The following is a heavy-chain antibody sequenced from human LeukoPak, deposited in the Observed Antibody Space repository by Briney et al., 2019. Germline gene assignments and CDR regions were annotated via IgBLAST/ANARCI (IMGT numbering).Heavy chain of an antibody. CDR1: GGTFSSYA. CDR3: ARWEQGYCSGGSCYPNDAFDI. J-gene: IGHJ3*02. Sequence: SVKVSCKASGGTFSSYAISWVRQAPGQGLEWMGGIIPIFGTANYAQKFQGRVTITADESTSTAYMELSSLRSEDTAVYYCARWEQGYCSGGSCYPNDAFDIWGQGTMVTVSS. CDR2: IIPIFGTA. V-gene: IGHV1-69*13. D-gene: IGHD2-15*01.